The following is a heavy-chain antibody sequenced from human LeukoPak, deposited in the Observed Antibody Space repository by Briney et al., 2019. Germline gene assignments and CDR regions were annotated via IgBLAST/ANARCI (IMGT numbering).Heavy chain of an antibody. V-gene: IGHV1-46*01. Sequence: GASVKVSCKASGYTFTSYYMHWVRQAPGQGLEWMGIINPSGGSTSYAQKFQGRVTMTRDMSTSTVYMELSSLRSEDTAVYYCARVVYSYGYDNWGQGTLVTVSS. CDR1: GYTFTSYY. J-gene: IGHJ4*02. CDR2: INPSGGST. D-gene: IGHD5-18*01. CDR3: ARVVYSYGYDN.